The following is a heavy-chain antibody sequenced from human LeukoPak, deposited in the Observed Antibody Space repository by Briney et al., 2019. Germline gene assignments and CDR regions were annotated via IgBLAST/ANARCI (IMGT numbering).Heavy chain of an antibody. J-gene: IGHJ4*02. V-gene: IGHV1-69*13. D-gene: IGHD1-1*01. Sequence: ASVKVSCKASGGTFSSYAISWVRQAPGQGLEWMGGTIPIFGTANYAQKFQGRVTITADESTSTAYMELSSLRSEDTAVYYCAREEDGTAGPLDYWGQGTLVTASS. CDR3: AREEDGTAGPLDY. CDR1: GGTFSSYA. CDR2: TIPIFGTA.